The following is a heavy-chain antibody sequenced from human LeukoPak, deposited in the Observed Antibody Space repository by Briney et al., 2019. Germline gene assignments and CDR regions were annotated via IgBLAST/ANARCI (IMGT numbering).Heavy chain of an antibody. CDR3: AKQSVAGNVYYFDY. Sequence: LPGGSLRLSCAASGFTFSSYAISWVRQAPGKGLEWVSAISGSGGSTYYADSVKGRFTISRDNSKNTLYLQMNSLRAEDTAVYYCAKQSVAGNVYYFDYWGQGTLVTVSS. J-gene: IGHJ4*02. D-gene: IGHD6-19*01. CDR1: GFTFSSYA. V-gene: IGHV3-23*01. CDR2: ISGSGGST.